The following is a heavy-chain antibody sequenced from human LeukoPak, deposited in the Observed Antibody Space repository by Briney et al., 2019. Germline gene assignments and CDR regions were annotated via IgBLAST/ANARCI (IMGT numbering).Heavy chain of an antibody. D-gene: IGHD3-3*01. CDR2: IYSGGST. CDR3: ARDFWWLPDY. V-gene: IGHV3-53*05. Sequence: GGSLRLSCAASGFTVSSNYMSWVRQAPGKGLEWVSLIYSGGSTYYADFVRGRFTISRDNSKNMLYLQLNSLTTEDTALYYCARDFWWLPDYWGQGTLVTVSS. J-gene: IGHJ4*02. CDR1: GFTVSSNY.